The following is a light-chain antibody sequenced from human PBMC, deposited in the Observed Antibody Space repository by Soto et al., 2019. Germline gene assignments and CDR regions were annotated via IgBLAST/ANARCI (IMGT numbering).Light chain of an antibody. V-gene: IGLV1-51*01. CDR2: DSN. CDR3: ATWDRSLTGEV. Sequence: QSVLPQPPSVSAAPGQTVTISCSGSSSNIGNNYVSWFQQLPGTAPKLLIYDSNKRPSGIPDRFSGSKSGTSATLDITGLQTGDEADYYCATWDRSLTGEVFGGGTQLTVL. J-gene: IGLJ2*01. CDR1: SSNIGNNY.